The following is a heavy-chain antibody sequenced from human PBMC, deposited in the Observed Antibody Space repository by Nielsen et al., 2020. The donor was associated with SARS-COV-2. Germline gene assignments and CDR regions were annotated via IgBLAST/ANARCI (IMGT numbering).Heavy chain of an antibody. CDR1: GGSFSGYY. J-gene: IGHJ6*02. Sequence: SETLSLTCAVYGGSFSGYYWSWIRQPPGKGLEWIGEINHSGSTNYNPSLKSRVTISVDTSKNQFSLKLSSVTAADTAVHYCARVQYCSSTSCYHNYYYYYGMDVWGQGTTVTVSS. CDR2: INHSGST. V-gene: IGHV4-34*01. D-gene: IGHD2-2*01. CDR3: ARVQYCSSTSCYHNYYYYYGMDV.